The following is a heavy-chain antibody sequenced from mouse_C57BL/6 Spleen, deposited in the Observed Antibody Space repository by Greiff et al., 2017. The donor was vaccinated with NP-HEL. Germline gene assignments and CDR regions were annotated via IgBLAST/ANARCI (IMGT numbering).Heavy chain of an antibody. CDR3: ARSGHYAMDY. CDR1: GYTFTSYW. CDR2: IDPSDSET. J-gene: IGHJ4*01. Sequence: QVQLQQPGAELVRPGSSVKLSCKASGYTFTSYWMHWVKQRPLQGLEWIGNIDPSDSETHSNQKFTDKAPLTVDKSSSPAYMQLSSLASEDAAVYYCARSGHYAMDYWGQGTSVTVSS. D-gene: IGHD4-1*01. V-gene: IGHV1-52*01.